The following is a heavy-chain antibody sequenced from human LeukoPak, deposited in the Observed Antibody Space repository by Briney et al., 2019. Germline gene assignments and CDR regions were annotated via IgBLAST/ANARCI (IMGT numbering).Heavy chain of an antibody. V-gene: IGHV3-21*01. CDR3: ARDLYSSGWYDY. CDR1: GFTFSSYS. J-gene: IGHJ4*02. Sequence: GGSLRLSCAASGFTFSSYSMNWVRQAPGKGLEWVSSISSSSSYIYYADSVKGRFTISRDNAKNSLYLQMNSLRAEDTAVYYCARDLYSSGWYDYWGQGTLVTVSS. D-gene: IGHD6-19*01. CDR2: ISSSSSYI.